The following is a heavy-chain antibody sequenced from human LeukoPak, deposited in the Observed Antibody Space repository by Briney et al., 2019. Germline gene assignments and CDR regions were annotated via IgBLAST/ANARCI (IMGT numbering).Heavy chain of an antibody. CDR1: GFTFSRYW. V-gene: IGHV3-7*01. D-gene: IGHD2-15*01. J-gene: IGHJ4*02. Sequence: GGSLRLSCAASGFTFSRYWMSWVRQAPGKGLEWVANIKQDGSEKYYVDSVKGRFTISRDNAKNSLYLQMNSLRAEDTAVYHCARDGRPGNRYDSYSFGYWGQGTLVTVSS. CDR2: IKQDGSEK. CDR3: ARDGRPGNRYDSYSFGY.